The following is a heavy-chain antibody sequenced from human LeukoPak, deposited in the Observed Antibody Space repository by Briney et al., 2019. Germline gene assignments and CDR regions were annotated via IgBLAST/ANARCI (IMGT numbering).Heavy chain of an antibody. V-gene: IGHV4-34*01. Sequence: SETLSLTCAVYGGSFSGYYWSWIRQPPGKGLEWIGEINHSGSTNYNPSLKSRVTISVDTSKNQFSLKLSSVTAADTAVYYCARGPGSSGYAFDIWGQGTMVTVSP. J-gene: IGHJ3*02. CDR2: INHSGST. CDR1: GGSFSGYY. CDR3: ARGPGSSGYAFDI. D-gene: IGHD3-22*01.